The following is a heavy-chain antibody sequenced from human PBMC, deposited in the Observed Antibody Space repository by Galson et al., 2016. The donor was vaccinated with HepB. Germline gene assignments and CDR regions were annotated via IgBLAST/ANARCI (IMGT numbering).Heavy chain of an antibody. CDR1: GFSLSTYA. CDR2: ISYDGSNK. Sequence: LRLSCAASGFSLSTYAVSWVRQAPGKGLEWVAVISYDGSNKYYADSVKGRFTISRDNSKNTLYLQMNSLRAEDTAMYYCARDSSSTSWYEWSEDWGQGTLVIVSS. D-gene: IGHD6-13*01. V-gene: IGHV3-30-3*01. J-gene: IGHJ4*02. CDR3: ARDSSSTSWYEWSED.